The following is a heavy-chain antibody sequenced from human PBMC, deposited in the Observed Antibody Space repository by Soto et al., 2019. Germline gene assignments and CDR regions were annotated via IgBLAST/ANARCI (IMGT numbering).Heavy chain of an antibody. V-gene: IGHV1-46*01. J-gene: IGHJ5*02. CDR2: INPSGGST. Sequence: GASVKVSCKASGYTFTSYYMHWVRQAPGQGLEWMGIINPSGGSTSYAQKFQGRVTMTRDTSTSTVYMELSSLRSEDTAVYYCARGIWESESVDDILTGDYSGVPNWFDPWGQGILVTVSS. CDR3: ARGIWESESVDDILTGDYSGVPNWFDP. CDR1: GYTFTSYY. D-gene: IGHD3-9*01.